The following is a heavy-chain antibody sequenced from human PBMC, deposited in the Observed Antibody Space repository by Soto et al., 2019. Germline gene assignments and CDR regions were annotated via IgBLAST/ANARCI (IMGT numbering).Heavy chain of an antibody. CDR2: INPSGGST. D-gene: IGHD6-19*01. V-gene: IGHV1-46*01. CDR3: ASAVAGTGYYYYGMDG. J-gene: IGHJ6*02. Sequence: GASVKVYCKASGYTFTSYYMHWVRQAPGQGLEWMGIINPSGGSTSYAQKFQGRVTMTRDTSTSTVYMELSSLRSEDTAVYYCASAVAGTGYYYYGMDGWGQGTTVTVSS. CDR1: GYTFTSYY.